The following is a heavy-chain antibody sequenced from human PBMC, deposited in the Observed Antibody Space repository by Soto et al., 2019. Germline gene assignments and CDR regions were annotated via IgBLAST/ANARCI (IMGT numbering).Heavy chain of an antibody. Sequence: EVQLVESGGGLVQPGGSLRLSCAASGFTFSSYSMNWVRQAPGKGLEWVSYISSSSSTIYYADSVKGRFTISRDNAKNSLYLQMNSLRDEDTAVYYCARDSEEIPNYYYYYGMDVWGQGTTVTVSS. V-gene: IGHV3-48*02. CDR3: ARDSEEIPNYYYYYGMDV. CDR2: ISSSSSTI. CDR1: GFTFSSYS. D-gene: IGHD1-26*01. J-gene: IGHJ6*02.